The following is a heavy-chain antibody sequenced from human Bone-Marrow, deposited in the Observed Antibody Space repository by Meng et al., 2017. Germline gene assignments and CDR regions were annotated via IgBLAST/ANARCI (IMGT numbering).Heavy chain of an antibody. V-gene: IGHV3-53*01. Sequence: GESLKISCAASGFTVSSNYMSWVRQAPGKGLEWVSVIYSGGSTYYADSVKGRFTISRDNSKNTLYLQMNSLRAEDTAVYYCARVGGVTMGAFDIWGQGTMVTVSS. D-gene: IGHD3-10*01. CDR2: IYSGGST. CDR1: GFTVSSNY. J-gene: IGHJ3*02. CDR3: ARVGGVTMGAFDI.